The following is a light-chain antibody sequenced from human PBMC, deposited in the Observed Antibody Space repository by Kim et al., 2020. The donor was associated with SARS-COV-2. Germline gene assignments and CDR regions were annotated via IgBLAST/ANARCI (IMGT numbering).Light chain of an antibody. J-gene: IGLJ2*01. CDR1: SLRTYY. V-gene: IGLV3-19*01. CDR3: NSWDNCGRHVV. Sequence: SSELTQDPAVSVALGQTVRITCQGDSLRTYYASWYQQKPGQAPILVIYGKNNRPSGIPDRFSGSSSGNTASLTVTGAQAVDEADYYCNSWDNCGRHVVFG. CDR2: GKN.